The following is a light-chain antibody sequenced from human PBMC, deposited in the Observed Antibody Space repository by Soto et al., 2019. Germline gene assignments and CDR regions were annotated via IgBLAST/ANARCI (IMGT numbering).Light chain of an antibody. V-gene: IGKV1-39*01. J-gene: IGKJ3*01. CDR2: GAF. Sequence: DMQMTQSPSSLSASVGDRVTIACRPRRLINNNLNWFQHKTGKAPKLLIYGAFNLHSGVPSRFSGSGSGTNFTLTISSLQPEDFATYYCQESYSRSPSAFGPGTKVDIK. CDR3: QESYSRSPSA. CDR1: RLINNN.